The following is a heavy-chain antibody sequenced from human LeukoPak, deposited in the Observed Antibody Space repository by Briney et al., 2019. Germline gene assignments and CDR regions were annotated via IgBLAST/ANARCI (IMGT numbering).Heavy chain of an antibody. D-gene: IGHD2-2*01. Sequence: PGGSLRLSCAASGFTFSSYAMSWVRQAPGKGLEWVSAISGSGGSTYYADSVKGRFTISRDNAKNSLYLQMNSLRAEDTAVYYCARLGYCSSTSCYGNWFDPWGQGTLVTVSS. J-gene: IGHJ5*02. CDR2: ISGSGGST. CDR1: GFTFSSYA. V-gene: IGHV3-23*01. CDR3: ARLGYCSSTSCYGNWFDP.